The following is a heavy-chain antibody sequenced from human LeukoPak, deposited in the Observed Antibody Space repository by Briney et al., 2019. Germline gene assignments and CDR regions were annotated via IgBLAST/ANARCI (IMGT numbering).Heavy chain of an antibody. J-gene: IGHJ4*02. CDR3: ARGRSSWTYYYDSSGYYEDY. CDR1: GYTFTSYD. V-gene: IGHV1-8*01. Sequence: ASVKVSCKASGYTFTSYDINWVRQATGQGLEWMGWMNPNSGNTGYAQKFQGRVTMTRNTSISTAYMELNSLRSEDTAVYYCARGRSSWTYYYDSSGYYEDYWGQGTLVTVSS. D-gene: IGHD3-22*01. CDR2: MNPNSGNT.